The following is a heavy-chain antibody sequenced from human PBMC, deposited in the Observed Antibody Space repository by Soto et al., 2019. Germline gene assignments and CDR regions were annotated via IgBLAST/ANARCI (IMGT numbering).Heavy chain of an antibody. D-gene: IGHD2-2*01. CDR1: GFTFSSYG. J-gene: IGHJ3*02. CDR3: AKDRYCSSTSCYYDAFDI. V-gene: IGHV3-30*18. Sequence: SGGGVVQPGRSLRLSCAASGFTFSSYGMHCVRQAPGKGLEWVAVISYDGSNKYYADSVKGRFTISRDNSKNTLYLQMNSLRAEDTAVYYCAKDRYCSSTSCYYDAFDIWGQGTMVTVSS. CDR2: ISYDGSNK.